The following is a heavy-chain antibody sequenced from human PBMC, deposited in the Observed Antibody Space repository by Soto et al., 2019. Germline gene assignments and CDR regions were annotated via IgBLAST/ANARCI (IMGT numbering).Heavy chain of an antibody. CDR2: INPIFGTP. Sequence: SVKVSCKASGGTFSSYAISWVRQAPGQGLEWMGGINPIFGTPHHAQKYQGRVTITADTFTNTAYMELTRLTSDDTAVYFCAREGRHFDYWGQGTLGTVSS. CDR1: GGTFSSYA. J-gene: IGHJ4*02. CDR3: AREGRHFDY. V-gene: IGHV1-69*06.